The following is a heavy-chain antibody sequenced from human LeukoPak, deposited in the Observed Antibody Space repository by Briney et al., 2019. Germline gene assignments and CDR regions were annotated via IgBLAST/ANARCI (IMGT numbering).Heavy chain of an antibody. J-gene: IGHJ5*02. CDR1: GDSIAATSYY. V-gene: IGHV4-39*01. D-gene: IGHD6-25*01. CDR3: AGLHFASAEEFDP. Sequence: PSETLSLTCSVSGDSIAATSYYWAWIRQPPGKGLEWIGSIYYSGNTNYDPSLQSRVTMSVDTSRNQFSLSLSSVTAADTAVYYCAGLHFASAEEFDPWGQGTLVTVSS. CDR2: IYYSGNT.